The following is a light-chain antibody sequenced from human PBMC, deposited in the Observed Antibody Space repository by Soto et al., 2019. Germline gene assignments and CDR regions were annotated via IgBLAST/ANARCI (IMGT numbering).Light chain of an antibody. CDR3: SSYTSSSTGV. CDR1: SSDVGGYNY. CDR2: EVS. J-gene: IGLJ1*01. V-gene: IGLV2-14*01. Sequence: QSALTQPASVSGSPGQSITISCTGTSSDVGGYNYVSWYQQHPGKAPKLMIYEVSKRPSGVSNRFSGSKSGNTASLTISGLQAEDEGDYYCSSYTSSSTGVFGTGTKLTVL.